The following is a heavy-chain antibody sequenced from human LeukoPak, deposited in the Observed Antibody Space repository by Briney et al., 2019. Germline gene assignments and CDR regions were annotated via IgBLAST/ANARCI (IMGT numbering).Heavy chain of an antibody. V-gene: IGHV3-33*01. J-gene: IGHJ5*02. CDR1: GFTFSSYG. D-gene: IGHD2-2*01. Sequence: GGSLRLSCAASGFTFSSYGMHWVRQAPGKGLEWVAVIWYDGSNKYYADSVKGRFTISRDNSKNTLYLQMNSLRAEDTAVYYCAREAHCSSTSCYNWFDPWGQGTLVTVSS. CDR3: AREAHCSSTSCYNWFDP. CDR2: IWYDGSNK.